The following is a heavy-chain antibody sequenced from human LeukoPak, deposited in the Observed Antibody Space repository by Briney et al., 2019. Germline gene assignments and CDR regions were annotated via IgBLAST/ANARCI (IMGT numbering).Heavy chain of an antibody. CDR3: ARGPTAYGDYSGWFDP. J-gene: IGHJ5*02. V-gene: IGHV4-59*02. CDR1: GGSVSSYY. D-gene: IGHD4-17*01. CDR2: IYYSGST. Sequence: PSETLSLTCTVSGGSVSSYYWSWIRQPPGKGLEWSGYIYYSGSTNYNPSLKSRVTISVDTSKNQFSLKLSSVTAADTAVYYCARGPTAYGDYSGWFDPWGQGTLVTVSS.